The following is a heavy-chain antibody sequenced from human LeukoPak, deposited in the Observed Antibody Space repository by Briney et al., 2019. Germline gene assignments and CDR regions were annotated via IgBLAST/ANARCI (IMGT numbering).Heavy chain of an antibody. Sequence: GASVKVSCKASGYTFSTYGITWVRQAPGQGLEWMGWISGYNGNANYAQKFQGRVTMTTDTSTRTAYMELRGLRSDDTAVYYCARGVRVFDYWGQGTLVTVSS. V-gene: IGHV1-18*01. J-gene: IGHJ4*02. CDR2: ISGYNGNA. CDR1: GYTFSTYG. CDR3: ARGVRVFDY.